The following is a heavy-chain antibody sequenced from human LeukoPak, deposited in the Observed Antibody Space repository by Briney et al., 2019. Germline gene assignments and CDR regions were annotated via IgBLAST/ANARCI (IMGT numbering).Heavy chain of an antibody. Sequence: GGSPRLSCAASGITFSTSGMHWVRQAPGKGLEWVAFMRHDGSDEKYADSVKGRFTISRDNSKNTLYLQMNSLIVEDTAVYYCAKDRTVVVTAYGGWFDPWGQGTLVTVSS. V-gene: IGHV3-30*02. D-gene: IGHD2-15*01. CDR2: MRHDGSDE. CDR1: GITFSTSG. J-gene: IGHJ5*02. CDR3: AKDRTVVVTAYGGWFDP.